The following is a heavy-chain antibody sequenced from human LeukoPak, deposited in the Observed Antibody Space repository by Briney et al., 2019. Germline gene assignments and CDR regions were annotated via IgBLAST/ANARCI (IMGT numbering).Heavy chain of an antibody. V-gene: IGHV1-2*02. J-gene: IGHJ4*02. D-gene: IGHD3-10*01. CDR2: INPNSGGT. CDR3: AREEGEWFGELFLPFKY. Sequence: ASVTVSCKASGYTFSDYYMHRVRQAPGQGLEWMGWINPNSGGTKYAQKFQGRVTMTRDTSINTAYMELSRLRSDDTAVYYCAREEGEWFGELFLPFKYWGQGTLVTVSS. CDR1: GYTFSDYY.